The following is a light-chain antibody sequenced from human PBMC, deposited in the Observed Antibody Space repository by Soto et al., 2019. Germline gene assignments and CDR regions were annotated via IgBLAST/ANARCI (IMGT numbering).Light chain of an antibody. CDR1: SRDVGGYDY. Sequence: QSVLTQPASVSGSPGQSITISCTGTSRDVGGYDYVSWYQQPPGKAPKPMIYDVSNRPSGVSNRSSGSKSGDTASLTISGLQAADQADYSCSSYTISRTSHVVFGGGTKVTV. CDR3: SSYTISRTSHVV. V-gene: IGLV2-14*01. CDR2: DVS. J-gene: IGLJ2*01.